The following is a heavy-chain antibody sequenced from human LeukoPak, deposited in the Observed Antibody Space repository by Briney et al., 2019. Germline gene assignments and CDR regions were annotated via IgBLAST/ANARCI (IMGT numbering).Heavy chain of an antibody. V-gene: IGHV3-48*03. J-gene: IGHJ6*03. CDR2: ISSSGSTI. CDR1: GFTFSSYE. D-gene: IGHD5-18*01. Sequence: GGSLRLSCAASGFTFSSYEMNWVRQAPGKGLEWVSYISSSGSTIYYADSVKGRFTISRDNAKNSLYLQMNSLRAEDTAVYYCARVVSYHFGYYYYYMDVWGKGTTVTISS. CDR3: ARVVSYHFGYYYYYMDV.